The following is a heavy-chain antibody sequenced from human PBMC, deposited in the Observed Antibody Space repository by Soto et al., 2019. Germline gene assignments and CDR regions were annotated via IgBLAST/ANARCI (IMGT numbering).Heavy chain of an antibody. CDR1: GGSFSSFS. D-gene: IGHD3-22*01. V-gene: IGHV1-69*13. CDR3: TSFDSTGYYPQNNY. J-gene: IGHJ4*02. Sequence: SVKVSCKVSGGSFSSFSINWVRQAPGQRVEWMGGIIPILGTATFTQKFQDRVTFTADESTATAYMTLSSLTSEDTAFYYCTSFDSTGYYPQNNYWGPGTQVTGS. CDR2: IIPILGTA.